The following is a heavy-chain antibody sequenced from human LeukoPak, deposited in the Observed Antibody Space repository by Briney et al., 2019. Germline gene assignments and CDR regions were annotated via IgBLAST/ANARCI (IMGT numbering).Heavy chain of an antibody. Sequence: SETLSLTCTVSGGSISSYYWSWIRQPPGKGLEWIGYIYYSGSTNYNPPLKSRVTISVDTSKNQFSLKLSSVTAADTAVYYCATSYYYDSSGYYLYWYFDLWGRGTLVTVSS. V-gene: IGHV4-59*08. CDR2: IYYSGST. J-gene: IGHJ2*01. CDR1: GGSISSYY. D-gene: IGHD3-22*01. CDR3: ATSYYYDSSGYYLYWYFDL.